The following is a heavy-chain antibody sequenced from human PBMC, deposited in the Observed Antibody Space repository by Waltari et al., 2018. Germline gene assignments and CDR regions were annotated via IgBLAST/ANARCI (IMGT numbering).Heavy chain of an antibody. J-gene: IGHJ4*01. CDR2: ISYDGSNK. Sequence: QVQLVESGGGVVQPGRSLRLSCAASGFTFSSYAMHWVRQAPGKGLEWVAVISYDGSNKYYADSVKGRFTISRDNSKNTLYLQMNSLRAEDTAVYYCARGPLGTFDYWGHGTLVTVSS. V-gene: IGHV3-30-3*01. CDR3: ARGPLGTFDY. CDR1: GFTFSSYA. D-gene: IGHD7-27*01.